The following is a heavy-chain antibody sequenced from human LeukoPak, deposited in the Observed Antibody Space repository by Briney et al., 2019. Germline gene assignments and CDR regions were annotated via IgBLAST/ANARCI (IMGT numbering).Heavy chain of an antibody. CDR2: ISANNGNT. D-gene: IGHD3-22*01. V-gene: IGHV1-18*01. Sequence: ASVKVSCKASGYTFTSYGISWVRQAPGQGLEWMGWISANNGNTNHVQKFQGRVTMTTDSSTSTAYMELRSLTSDDTAVYYCARAQNYYDSSGYEIYWGQGTLVTVSS. J-gene: IGHJ4*02. CDR1: GYTFTSYG. CDR3: ARAQNYYDSSGYEIY.